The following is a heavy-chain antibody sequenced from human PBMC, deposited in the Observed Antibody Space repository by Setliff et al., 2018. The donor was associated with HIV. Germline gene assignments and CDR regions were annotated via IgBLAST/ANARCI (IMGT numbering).Heavy chain of an antibody. CDR1: GFTFSNYW. J-gene: IGHJ6*02. Sequence: GGSLRLSCAASGFTFSNYWMLWVRQAPGKGLEWVANINQDGSEKNYVDSVKGRFTISRDNAKNSLYLQMDSLRVEDTTVYYCTRKLAPGHGMDVWGQGTTVTVSS. D-gene: IGHD3-3*02. V-gene: IGHV3-7*01. CDR3: TRKLAPGHGMDV. CDR2: INQDGSEK.